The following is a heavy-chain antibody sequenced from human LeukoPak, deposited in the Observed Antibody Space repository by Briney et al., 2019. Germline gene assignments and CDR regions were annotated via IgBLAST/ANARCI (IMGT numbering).Heavy chain of an antibody. Sequence: GGSLRLSCAASGFTFSSYAMSWVRQAPGKGLEWVSAISGSGGSTYYADSVKGRFTISRDNSKNTLYLQMNSLRAEDTAVYYCAKGDYDFWSGRGPFDYWDQGTLVTVSS. CDR2: ISGSGGST. D-gene: IGHD3-3*01. J-gene: IGHJ4*02. CDR1: GFTFSSYA. CDR3: AKGDYDFWSGRGPFDY. V-gene: IGHV3-23*01.